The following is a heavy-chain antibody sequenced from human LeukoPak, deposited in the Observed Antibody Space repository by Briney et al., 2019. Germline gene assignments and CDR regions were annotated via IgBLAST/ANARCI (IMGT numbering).Heavy chain of an antibody. J-gene: IGHJ1*01. CDR3: GYFDPPTGY. Sequence: GGSLRLSCAASGFTVSSNYMSWVRQAPGMGLEWVSVIFNGGTTYYADSVKGRFTISRDNSKNTLYLQVNSLRAEDTAVYYCGYFDPPTGYWGQGTLVTVSS. CDR1: GFTVSSNY. V-gene: IGHV3-66*01. D-gene: IGHD3-9*01. CDR2: IFNGGTT.